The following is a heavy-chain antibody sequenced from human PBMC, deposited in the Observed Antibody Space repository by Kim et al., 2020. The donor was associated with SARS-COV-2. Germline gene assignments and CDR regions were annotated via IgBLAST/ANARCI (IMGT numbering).Heavy chain of an antibody. CDR2: SGNT. Sequence: SGNTNYNPSLKSRVTMSLDTSRNQFSLKLRSVTAADTAVYYCARMYDYAPYWGQGALLTVSS. V-gene: IGHV4-59*01. J-gene: IGHJ4*02. CDR3: ARMYDYAPY. D-gene: IGHD2-2*01.